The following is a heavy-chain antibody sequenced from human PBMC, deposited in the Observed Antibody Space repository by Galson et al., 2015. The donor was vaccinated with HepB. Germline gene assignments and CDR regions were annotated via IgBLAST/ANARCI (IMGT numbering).Heavy chain of an antibody. Sequence: SLRLSCAASGFTFSSYAMHWVRQAPGKGLEWVAVISYDGSNKYYADSVKGRFTISRDNSKNTLYLQMNSLRAEDTAVYYCARVLYCSSTSCYHGFDYWGQGTLVTVSS. CDR2: ISYDGSNK. CDR3: ARVLYCSSTSCYHGFDY. CDR1: GFTFSSYA. D-gene: IGHD2-2*01. J-gene: IGHJ4*02. V-gene: IGHV3-30-3*01.